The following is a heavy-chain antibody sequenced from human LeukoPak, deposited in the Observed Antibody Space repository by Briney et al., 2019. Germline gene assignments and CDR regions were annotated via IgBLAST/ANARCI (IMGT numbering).Heavy chain of an antibody. D-gene: IGHD6-13*01. CDR2: IIPILGIA. CDR1: GYTFTGYY. V-gene: IGHV1-69*04. CDR3: ARAIAAIDAFDI. Sequence: VASVKVSCKASGYTFTGYYMHWVRQAPGQGLEWMGRIIPILGIANYAQKFQGRVTITADKSTSTAYMELSSLRSEDTAVYYCARAIAAIDAFDIWGQGTMVTVSS. J-gene: IGHJ3*02.